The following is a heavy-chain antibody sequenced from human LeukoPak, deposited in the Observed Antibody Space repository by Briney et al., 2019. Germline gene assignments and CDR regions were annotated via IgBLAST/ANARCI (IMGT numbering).Heavy chain of an antibody. V-gene: IGHV3-21*06. D-gene: IGHD4-17*01. CDR3: ARARNDYGDYVFDY. CDR2: ISSSSSYI. J-gene: IGHJ4*02. Sequence: PGGSLRLSCAASGFTFSNYAMSWVRRAPGKGLEWVSSISSSSSYIYYADSVKGRFTISRDNAKNSLYLQMNTLRAEDTAVYYCARARNDYGDYVFDYWGQGTLVTVSS. CDR1: GFTFSNYA.